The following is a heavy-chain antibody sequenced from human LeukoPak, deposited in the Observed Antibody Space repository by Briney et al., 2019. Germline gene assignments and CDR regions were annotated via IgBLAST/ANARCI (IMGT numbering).Heavy chain of an antibody. CDR2: VYYSGST. D-gene: IGHD6-19*01. V-gene: IGHV4-39*01. Sequence: PSETPSLTCTVSGGSISSSGGYYWGWIRQSPGKGLEWIGSVYYSGSTHYNPSLKSRVTISADTSNNQFSLNLRSVTAADAAVYYCARQYSSGWPWFDPWGQGTLVTVSS. CDR3: ARQYSSGWPWFDP. CDR1: GGSISSSGGYY. J-gene: IGHJ5*02.